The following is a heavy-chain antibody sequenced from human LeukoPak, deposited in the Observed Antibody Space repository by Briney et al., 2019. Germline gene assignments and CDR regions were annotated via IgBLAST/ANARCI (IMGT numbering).Heavy chain of an antibody. J-gene: IGHJ4*02. V-gene: IGHV3-21*04. CDR1: GFSFSSYN. CDR3: AKDHGTLGDFDY. D-gene: IGHD7-27*01. Sequence: PGGSLRLSCVASGFSFSSYNMNWVRQAPGKGLEWVSSITSSSGYIYYADSVKGRFTISRDNAKNSLYLQMNSLRAEDTAVYYCAKDHGTLGDFDYWGQGTLVTVSS. CDR2: ITSSSGYI.